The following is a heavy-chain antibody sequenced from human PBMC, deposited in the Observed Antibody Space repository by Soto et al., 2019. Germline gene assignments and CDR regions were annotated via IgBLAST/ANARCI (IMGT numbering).Heavy chain of an antibody. V-gene: IGHV1-3*01. CDR2: INAGNGNT. J-gene: IGHJ4*02. CDR1: GYTFTGYA. D-gene: IGHD6-19*01. CDR3: ARAVAVADDFDY. Sequence: ASVKVSCKASGYTFTGYAMHWVRQAPGQRLEWMGWINAGNGNTKYSQKFQGRVTITRDTSASTAYMELSSLRSEDTAVYYCARAVAVADDFDYWGRGTLVTVSS.